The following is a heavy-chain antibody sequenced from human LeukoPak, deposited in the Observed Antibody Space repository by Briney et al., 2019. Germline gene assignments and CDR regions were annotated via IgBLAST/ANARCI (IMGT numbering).Heavy chain of an antibody. D-gene: IGHD3-22*01. J-gene: IGHJ3*02. V-gene: IGHV4-34*01. CDR1: GGSFSGYY. CDR3: ARVLPYYYDSSGYYRDAFDI. Sequence: SETLSLTCAVYGGSFSGYYWSWIRQPPGKGLEWIGEINHSGSTNYNPSLKSRVTISVDTSKNQFSLKLSSVTTADTAVYYCARVLPYYYDSSGYYRDAFDIWGQGTMVTVSS. CDR2: INHSGST.